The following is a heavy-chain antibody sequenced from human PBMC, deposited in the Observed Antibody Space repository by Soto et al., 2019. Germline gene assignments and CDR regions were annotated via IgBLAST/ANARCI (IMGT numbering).Heavy chain of an antibody. CDR1: GDFISYYS. V-gene: IGHV4-4*07. CDR3: ARDDFGRNTHAFDP. J-gene: IGHJ5*02. CDR2: VYSTGTI. Sequence: SETLSLTCTVSGDFISYYSWAWIRQSAGKGLEWIGRVYSTGTIFYNPSLKSRATMSVDTSKNQFSLKLTSVNAADTAVYYCARDDFGRNTHAFDPCAQGTLGTV. D-gene: IGHD4-17*01.